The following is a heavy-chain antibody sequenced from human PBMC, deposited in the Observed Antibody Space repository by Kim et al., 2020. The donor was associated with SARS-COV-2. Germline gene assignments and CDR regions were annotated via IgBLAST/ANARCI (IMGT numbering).Heavy chain of an antibody. J-gene: IGHJ6*03. CDR3: ARDRRITIFGVVTHGYYYYYMDV. V-gene: IGHV1-18*01. D-gene: IGHD3-3*01. CDR1: GYTFTSYG. CDR2: ISAYNGNT. Sequence: ASVKVSCKASGYTFTSYGISWVRQAPGQGLEWMGWISAYNGNTNYAQKLQGRVTMTTDTSTSTAYMELRSLRSDDTAVYYCARDRRITIFGVVTHGYYYYYMDVWGKGTPVTVSS.